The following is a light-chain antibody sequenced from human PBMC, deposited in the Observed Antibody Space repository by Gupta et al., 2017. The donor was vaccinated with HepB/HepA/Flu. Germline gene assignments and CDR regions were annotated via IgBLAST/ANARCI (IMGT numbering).Light chain of an antibody. Sequence: QSALTHSASVSGPPGQSITIPCTGTSSDVGGYNFVSWYQHHPGKAPKLMLYQVNNRPSGVSNRFSGSKSGNTASLTISGLQAEDEADYYCRSYKGSRTWRFGGGTKVTVL. V-gene: IGLV2-14*01. J-gene: IGLJ2*01. CDR2: QVN. CDR3: RSYKGSRTWR. CDR1: SSDVGGYNF.